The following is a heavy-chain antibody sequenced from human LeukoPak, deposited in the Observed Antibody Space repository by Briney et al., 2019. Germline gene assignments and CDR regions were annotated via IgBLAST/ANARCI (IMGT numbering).Heavy chain of an antibody. CDR3: ARDTRGESDY. CDR1: GFTFSSYS. J-gene: IGHJ4*02. V-gene: IGHV3-48*04. Sequence: PGGSLRLSCAVSGFTFSSYSMNWVRQAPGKGLEWVSYISSSSDTIYYADSVKGRLTISRDNAKKSLYLQMNSLRAEDTAVYYCARDTRGESDYWGQGTLVTVSS. CDR2: ISSSSDTI. D-gene: IGHD2-2*01.